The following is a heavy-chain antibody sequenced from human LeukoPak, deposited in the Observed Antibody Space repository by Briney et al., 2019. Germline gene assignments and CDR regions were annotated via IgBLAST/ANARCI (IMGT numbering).Heavy chain of an antibody. CDR1: GGTFSSYA. CDR2: IIPIFGTA. V-gene: IGHV1-69*01. CDR3: AKEALGYSSLPGTSFDY. Sequence: SVKVSCKASGGTFSSYAISWVRQAPGQGLEWMGGIIPIFGTANYAQKFQGRATITADESTSTAYMELSSLRAEDTAVYYCAKEALGYSSLPGTSFDYWGQGTLVTVSS. J-gene: IGHJ4*02. D-gene: IGHD6-19*01.